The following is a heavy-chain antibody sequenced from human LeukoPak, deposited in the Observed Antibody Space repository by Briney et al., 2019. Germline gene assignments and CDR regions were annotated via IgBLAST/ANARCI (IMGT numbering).Heavy chain of an antibody. CDR3: ARENSGWFDP. D-gene: IGHD4-23*01. CDR2: IWYDGSNK. CDR1: GFTFSGYG. V-gene: IGHV3-33*01. J-gene: IGHJ5*02. Sequence: GGSLRLSCAASGFTFSGYGMHWVRQAPGKGLEWVAVIWYDGSNKYYADSVKGRFTISRGNSKNTLYLQMNSLRAEDTAVYYCARENSGWFDPWGQGILVTVSS.